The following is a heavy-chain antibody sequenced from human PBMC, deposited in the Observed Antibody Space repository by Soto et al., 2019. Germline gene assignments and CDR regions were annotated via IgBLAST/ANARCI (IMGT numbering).Heavy chain of an antibody. CDR2: IGTTGDT. CDR3: ARATGTTLFDY. D-gene: IGHD1-1*01. CDR1: GFTFSSYD. J-gene: IGHJ4*02. Sequence: GGSLRLSCSASGFTFSSYDMHWVRQGTGKGLEWVSAIGTTGDTYYAGSVKGRFTISRENAKNSLYLQINSLRAGDTAIYFCARATGTTLFDYWGQGALVAVSS. V-gene: IGHV3-13*01.